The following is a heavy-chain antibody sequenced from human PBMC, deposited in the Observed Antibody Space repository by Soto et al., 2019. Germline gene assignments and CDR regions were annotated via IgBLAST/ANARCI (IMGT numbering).Heavy chain of an antibody. Sequence: QVHLVESGGGVVQPGRSLRLSCAASGFTFRTYAMHWVRQAPGKGLEWVSVILYDGRNEYYADSVKGRFTISRDNSKHNLYLQMNSLRVDDTAVYYCARAQGTTPVVDWYYYALDVWGQGTTVTVSS. CDR1: GFTFRTYA. D-gene: IGHD2-15*01. V-gene: IGHV3-30*04. J-gene: IGHJ6*02. CDR3: ARAQGTTPVVDWYYYALDV. CDR2: ILYDGRNE.